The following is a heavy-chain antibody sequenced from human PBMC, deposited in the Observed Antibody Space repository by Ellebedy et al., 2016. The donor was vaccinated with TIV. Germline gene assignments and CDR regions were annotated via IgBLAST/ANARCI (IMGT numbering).Heavy chain of an antibody. CDR3: VKGVGYFDG. CDR1: GFTFSSYA. J-gene: IGHJ5*02. CDR2: INGRGGDT. Sequence: GESLKISCAASGFTFSSYAMSWVRQGPGKGLEWVSYINGRGGDTYYADSLKGRFTISRDNAKNSLSLQMNSLRAEETAVYYCVKGVGYFDGWGQGTLVTVSS. D-gene: IGHD6-13*01. V-gene: IGHV3-23*01.